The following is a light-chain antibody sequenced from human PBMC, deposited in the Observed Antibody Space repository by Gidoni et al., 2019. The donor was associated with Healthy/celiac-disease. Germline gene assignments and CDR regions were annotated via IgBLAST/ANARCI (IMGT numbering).Light chain of an antibody. V-gene: IGKV3-11*01. J-gene: IGKJ3*01. CDR3: QQRSNWPRD. Sequence: EIVLTQSPATLALSPGERATLSCRASQSVSSYLAWYQQKPGQAPRLLIYDASKRATGIPARFSGSGAGTDFTLTISSLEPEDFAVYYCQQRSNWPRDFGPXTKVDIK. CDR1: QSVSSY. CDR2: DAS.